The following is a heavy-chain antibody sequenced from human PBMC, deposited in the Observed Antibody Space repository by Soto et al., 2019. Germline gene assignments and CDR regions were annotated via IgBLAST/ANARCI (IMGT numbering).Heavy chain of an antibody. CDR2: INPNSVGT. V-gene: IGHV1-2*02. D-gene: IGHD3-22*01. CDR1: GYTFTDYY. J-gene: IGHJ3*02. CDR3: ASWGIDSSGYYYALDAFDI. Sequence: ASVKVSCKASGYTFTDYYLHWVRQAPGQGLEYMGWINPNSVGTSYAQKFQGRVAMTRVTSISTAYMELSRLRSDDTAVYYCASWGIDSSGYYYALDAFDIWGQGTMVTVSS.